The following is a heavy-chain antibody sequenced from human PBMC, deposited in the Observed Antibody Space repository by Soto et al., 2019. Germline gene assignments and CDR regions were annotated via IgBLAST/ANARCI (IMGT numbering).Heavy chain of an antibody. V-gene: IGHV1-18*01. D-gene: IGHD1-26*01. CDR2: ISAYNGNT. CDR1: GYTFTSYG. Sequence: ASVKVSCKASGYTFTSYGISWVRQAPGQGLEWMGWISAYNGNTNYAQKPQGRVTMTTDTSTSTAYMELRSLRSDDTAVYYCAREGGLSGSYIYYYGMDVWGQGTTVTVSS. CDR3: AREGGLSGSYIYYYGMDV. J-gene: IGHJ6*02.